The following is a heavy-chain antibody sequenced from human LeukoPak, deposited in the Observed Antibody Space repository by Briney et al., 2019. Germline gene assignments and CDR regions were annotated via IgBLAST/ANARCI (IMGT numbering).Heavy chain of an antibody. CDR1: GFSLRTDR. Sequence: GGSLRLSCVASGFSLRTDRTRSGPQVPGEGLGWGSRINSDGGTTTYADSVKGRITISRDNAKNSLFLQMNSLRAEDTALYYCARDEEGDYYHYYMDVWGKGTTVTVSS. CDR2: INSDGGTT. D-gene: IGHD3-10*01. J-gene: IGHJ6*03. V-gene: IGHV3-74*03. CDR3: ARDEEGDYYHYYMDV.